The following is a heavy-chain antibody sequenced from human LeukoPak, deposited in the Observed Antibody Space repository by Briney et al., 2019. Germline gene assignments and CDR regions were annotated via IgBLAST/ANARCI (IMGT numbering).Heavy chain of an antibody. V-gene: IGHV4-4*07. J-gene: IGHJ4*02. D-gene: IGHD6-13*01. Sequence: SETLSLTCTVSDGSISSYHWSWIRQSAGKGLEWIGRIYSSGSTNYNPSLKSRVTISVDTSKNQFSLKLSSVTATDTAVYYCATLVYSSSWSFDYWGQGTLVSVSS. CDR1: DGSISSYH. CDR2: IYSSGST. CDR3: ATLVYSSSWSFDY.